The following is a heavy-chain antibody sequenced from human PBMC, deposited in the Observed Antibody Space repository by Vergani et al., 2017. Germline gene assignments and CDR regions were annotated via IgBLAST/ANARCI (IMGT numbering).Heavy chain of an antibody. D-gene: IGHD4-17*01. CDR3: SRQGNYGDVDFFYAMDV. CDR1: GFPFSDAA. Sequence: EVQLVESGGGLVQPGGSLKLSCAASGFPFSDAALHWVRQAPGKGLEWIGRIRSQPNSHATAYGVSMKGKFTISRDDSKNTAFLLTHRLTTEDTSVYYCSRQGNYGDVDFFYAMDVWGPGTTVTVSS. J-gene: IGHJ6*01. V-gene: IGHV3-73*01. CDR2: IRSQPNSHAT.